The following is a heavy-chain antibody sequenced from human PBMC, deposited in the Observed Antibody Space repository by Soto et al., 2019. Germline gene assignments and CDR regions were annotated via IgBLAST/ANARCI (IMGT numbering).Heavy chain of an antibody. CDR1: GFTFSSYG. CDR2: IWYDGSNK. CDR3: ASGPSTVTTSFDFDY. V-gene: IGHV3-33*01. Sequence: QVQLVESGGGVVQPGRSLRLSCAASGFTFSSYGMHWVRQAPGKGLEWVAVIWYDGSNKYYADSVKGRFTISRDNSKNTLYLQMNSLRAEDTAVYYCASGPSTVTTSFDFDYWGQGTLVTVSS. D-gene: IGHD4-17*01. J-gene: IGHJ4*02.